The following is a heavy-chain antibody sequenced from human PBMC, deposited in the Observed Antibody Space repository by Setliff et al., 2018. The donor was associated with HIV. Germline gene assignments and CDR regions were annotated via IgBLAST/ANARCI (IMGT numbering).Heavy chain of an antibody. CDR1: GYTLTEFS. V-gene: IGHV1-24*01. CDR3: ATDPGYSSTWYSESFQH. D-gene: IGHD6-13*01. CDR2: FDPEDGET. J-gene: IGHJ1*01. Sequence: ASVKVPCKISGYTLTEFSIHWVRQAPGKGLEWMANFDPEDGETFYVQKFRGRLTMTEDTSTDTAYMELSSLRSDDTAMYYCATDPGYSSTWYSESFQHWGQGTVVTVSS.